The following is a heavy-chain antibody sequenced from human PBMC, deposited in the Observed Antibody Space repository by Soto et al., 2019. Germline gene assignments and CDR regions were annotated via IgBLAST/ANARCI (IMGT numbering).Heavy chain of an antibody. CDR3: ARSVGLGGGLSGMDV. V-gene: IGHV1-69*12. Sequence: QVQLVQSGAEVKKPGSSVKVSCKASGGTFSSYAISWVRQAPGQGLEWMGGIIPIFGTANYAQKFQGRVRITGDDSTSTAYRGLSSRRSEDTAVYYCARSVGLGGGLSGMDVWGKGTTVPVSS. J-gene: IGHJ6*04. CDR1: GGTFSSYA. CDR2: IIPIFGTA. D-gene: IGHD3-16*01.